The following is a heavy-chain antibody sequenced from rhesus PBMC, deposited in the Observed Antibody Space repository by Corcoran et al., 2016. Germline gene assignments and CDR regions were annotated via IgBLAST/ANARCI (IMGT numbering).Heavy chain of an antibody. J-gene: IGHJ4*01. Sequence: EVQLVESGGGLAKPGGSPRLSCAASGCTFSSYWRNWVRQAPGKGLEGVSAMNSGGGSTYYADSVKCRFTISRDNSKNTLSLQMNSLRAEDTAVYYCAKDPGLYGSHFDYWGQGVLVTVSS. CDR2: MNSGGGST. D-gene: IGHD4-29*01. V-gene: IGHV3S25*01. CDR3: AKDPGLYGSHFDY. CDR1: GCTFSSYW.